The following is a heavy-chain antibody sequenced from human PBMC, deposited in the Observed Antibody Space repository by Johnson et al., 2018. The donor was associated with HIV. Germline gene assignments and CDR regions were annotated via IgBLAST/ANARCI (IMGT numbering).Heavy chain of an antibody. CDR2: IPFDGSNI. CDR1: GFAFSNYG. J-gene: IGHJ3*02. Sequence: VELVESGGGVVQPGNSLRLSCAASGFAFSNYGMHWVRQAPGKGLEWVAVIPFDGSNIKYANSVKGRLTISRDNSKNTLYLQLDNLRPEDTAVYYCAKGVTIFGVDIHDGFDMWDQGTMVTVSS. V-gene: IGHV3-30*18. CDR3: AKGVTIFGVDIHDGFDM. D-gene: IGHD3-3*01.